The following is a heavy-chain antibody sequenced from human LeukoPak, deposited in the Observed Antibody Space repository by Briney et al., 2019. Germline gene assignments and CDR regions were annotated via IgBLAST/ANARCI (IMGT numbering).Heavy chain of an antibody. Sequence: GASVKVSCKASGGTFSSYAISWVRQAPGQGLEWMGWINTNTGNPTYAQGFTGRFVFSLDTSVSTAYLQISSLKAEDTAVYYCARGIGIRQQLVYDYWGQGTLVTVSS. CDR3: ARGIGIRQQLVYDY. J-gene: IGHJ4*02. CDR2: INTNTGNP. D-gene: IGHD6-13*01. CDR1: GGTFSSYA. V-gene: IGHV7-4-1*02.